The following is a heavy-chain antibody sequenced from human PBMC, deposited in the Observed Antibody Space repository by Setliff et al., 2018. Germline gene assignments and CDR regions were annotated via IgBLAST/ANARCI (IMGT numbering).Heavy chain of an antibody. CDR2: ISTYNGKT. V-gene: IGHV1-18*01. Sequence: ASVKVSCKASGYIFTSYGFSWVRQAPGQGLEWMGWISTYNGKTNYAQRFQGRVTMTSDTSTTTVYMELTSLKSDDTAVYYCVRGPGPSVVVAMPFDRWGQGTLVTVSS. CDR3: VRGPGPSVVVAMPFDR. D-gene: IGHD5-12*01. CDR1: GYIFTSYG. J-gene: IGHJ4*02.